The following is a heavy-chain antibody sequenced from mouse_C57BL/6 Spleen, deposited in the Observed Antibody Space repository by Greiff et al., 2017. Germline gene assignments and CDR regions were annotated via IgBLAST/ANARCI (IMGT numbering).Heavy chain of an antibody. CDR2: IDPNSGGT. Sequence: VQLKQPGAELVKPGASVKLSCKASGYTFTSYWMHWVKQRPGRGLEWIGRIDPNSGGTKYNEKFKSKATLTVDKPSSTAYMQLSSLTSEDSAVYYCSSSPRQLSGLAMDYWGQGTSVTVSS. D-gene: IGHD3-2*02. V-gene: IGHV1-72*01. CDR3: SSSPRQLSGLAMDY. J-gene: IGHJ4*01. CDR1: GYTFTSYW.